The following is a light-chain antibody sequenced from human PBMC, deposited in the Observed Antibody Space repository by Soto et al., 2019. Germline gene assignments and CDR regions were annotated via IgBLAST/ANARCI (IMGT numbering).Light chain of an antibody. Sequence: DLLMTQSPSSLSASVGDRVTITCRASQSISSYLNWYQQKPGKAPKLLIYAASSLQSGVPSRFSGSGSGTDFTLTISSLQPEDFATYYCQQSYSTPRYTFGQGTKLEIK. CDR1: QSISSY. J-gene: IGKJ2*01. CDR2: AAS. V-gene: IGKV1-39*01. CDR3: QQSYSTPRYT.